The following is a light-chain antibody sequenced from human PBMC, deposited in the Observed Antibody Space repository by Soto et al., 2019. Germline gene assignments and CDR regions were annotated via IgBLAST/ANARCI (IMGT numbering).Light chain of an antibody. CDR2: DVS. V-gene: IGLV2-14*01. Sequence: QSALTQPASVSGSPGQSITISCTGTSSDVGDYNYVSWYQQHPGKAPKLMIFDVSNRPSGVSNRFSGSKSGNTASLTISGLQAEDGADYYCSSYTTSSTRVFGTGTKLTVL. J-gene: IGLJ1*01. CDR1: SSDVGDYNY. CDR3: SSYTTSSTRV.